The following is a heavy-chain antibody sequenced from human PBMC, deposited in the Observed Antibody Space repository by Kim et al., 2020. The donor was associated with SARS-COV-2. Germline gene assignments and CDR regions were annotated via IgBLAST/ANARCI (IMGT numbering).Heavy chain of an antibody. CDR2: IYYSGST. D-gene: IGHD2-21*02. J-gene: IGHJ3*02. CDR1: GGSISSGGYY. CDR3: ARGPLWGHIVVVTDDAFDI. Sequence: SETLSLTCTVSGGSISSGGYYWSWIRQHPGKGLEWIGYIYYSGSTYYNPSLKSRVTISVDTSKNQFSLKLSSVTAADTAVYYCARGPLWGHIVVVTDDAFDIWGQGTMVTVSS. V-gene: IGHV4-31*03.